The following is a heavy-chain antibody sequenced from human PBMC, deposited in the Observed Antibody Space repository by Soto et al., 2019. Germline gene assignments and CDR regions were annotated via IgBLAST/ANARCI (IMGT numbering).Heavy chain of an antibody. J-gene: IGHJ1*01. CDR3: ARVTYYYDSSALSQARAEYFQH. CDR2: INPNSGGT. V-gene: IGHV1-2*02. Sequence: ASVKVSCKASGYTFTGYYMHWVRQAPGQGLEWMGWINPNSGGTTYAQKFQGRVTMTRDTSISTAYMELSRLRSDDTAVYYCARVTYYYDSSALSQARAEYFQHWGQGTLVTVSS. CDR1: GYTFTGYY. D-gene: IGHD3-22*01.